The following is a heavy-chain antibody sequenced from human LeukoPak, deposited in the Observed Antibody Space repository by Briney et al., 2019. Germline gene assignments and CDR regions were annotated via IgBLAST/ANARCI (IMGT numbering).Heavy chain of an antibody. CDR2: INHSGST. V-gene: IGHV4-34*01. CDR3: ASSVEMATISS. D-gene: IGHD5-24*01. J-gene: IGHJ5*02. Sequence: PSETLSLTCAVYGGSFSGYYGSWIRQPPGKGLEWIGEINHSGSTNYNPSLKSRVTISVDTSKNQFSLKLSSVTAADTAVYYCASSVEMATISSWGQGTLVTVSS. CDR1: GGSFSGYY.